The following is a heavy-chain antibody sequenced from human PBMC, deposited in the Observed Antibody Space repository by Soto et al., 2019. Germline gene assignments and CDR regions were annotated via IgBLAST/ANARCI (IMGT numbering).Heavy chain of an antibody. D-gene: IGHD4-4*01. V-gene: IGHV1-46*03. CDR3: GRDEMGTVNNYYYCMDV. CDR1: GYTFTSYY. J-gene: IGHJ6*03. CDR2: INPGDGST. Sequence: ASVKVSCKASGYTFTSYYIHWVRQAPGQGLEWMGVINPGDGSTSYAQKFQGRVTMTTDTSTTTVYMEVSGLRSEDTAVYYCGRDEMGTVNNYYYCMDVWGKGTPVTVSS.